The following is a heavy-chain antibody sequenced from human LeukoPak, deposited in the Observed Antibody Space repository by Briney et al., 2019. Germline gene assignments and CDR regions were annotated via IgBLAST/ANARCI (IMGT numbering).Heavy chain of an antibody. CDR2: IRHDGSSK. V-gene: IGHV3-30*02. CDR1: GFSFSTYG. J-gene: IGHJ5*02. CDR3: AKGDKMLTWRRTYNRFDP. D-gene: IGHD3-16*01. Sequence: GGSLRLSCVASGFSFSTYGMHWVRQAPGKGLEWVAFIRHDGSSKYYADSVKGRFTISRDSSKDTLYLQMNSLRTEDTAVYYCAKGDKMLTWRRTYNRFDPWGQGTLVTVSS.